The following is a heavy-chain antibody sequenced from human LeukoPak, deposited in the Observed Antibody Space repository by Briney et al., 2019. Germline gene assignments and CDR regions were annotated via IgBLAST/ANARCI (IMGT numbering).Heavy chain of an antibody. CDR2: IYYSGST. V-gene: IGHV4-34*01. Sequence: SETLSLTCAVYGGSFSGYYWGWIRQPPGKGLEWIGNIYYSGSTYYNPSLESRVTMSLDTSKNQFSLKLSSVTAADTAVYYCARDENGYVWGSFRAWGQGTLVTVSS. CDR3: ARDENGYVWGSFRA. D-gene: IGHD3-16*02. CDR1: GGSFSGYY. J-gene: IGHJ5*02.